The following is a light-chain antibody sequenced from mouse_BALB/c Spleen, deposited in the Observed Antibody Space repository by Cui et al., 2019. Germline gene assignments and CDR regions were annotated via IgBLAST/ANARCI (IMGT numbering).Light chain of an antibody. V-gene: IGKV4-55*01. CDR3: QQWSSYPFT. J-gene: IGKJ4*01. CDR2: DTS. CDR1: SIVSY. Sequence: QIVLTQSPAIMSASPGEKVTMTCRARSIVSYMYWYQQKPGSSPRLLIYDTSNLASGVPVRFSGSGSGTSYSLTISRMEAEDAATYYCQQWSSYPFTFGSGTKLEIK.